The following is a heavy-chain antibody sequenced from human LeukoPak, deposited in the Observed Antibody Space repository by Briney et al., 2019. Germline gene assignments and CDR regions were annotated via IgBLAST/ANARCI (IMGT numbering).Heavy chain of an antibody. CDR3: ARDGGRFSFGFGY. CDR2: VFYSGST. CDR1: GGSISSYY. J-gene: IGHJ4*02. D-gene: IGHD5-18*01. V-gene: IGHV4-59*01. Sequence: SETLSLTCAVSGGSISSYYWSWVRQPPGKGLEWIGYVFYSGSTNYNPSLKSRVTISVETSKNQFTLKLSSVTPADTAVYYCARDGGRFSFGFGYWGQGTLVTVSS.